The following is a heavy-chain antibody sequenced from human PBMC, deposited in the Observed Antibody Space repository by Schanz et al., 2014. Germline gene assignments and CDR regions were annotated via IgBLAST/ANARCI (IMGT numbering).Heavy chain of an antibody. V-gene: IGHV3-23*01. D-gene: IGHD3-10*01. Sequence: VQLLESGGGLVQPGGSLRLSCAASGFSFSSYAMGWVRQARGKGLEWVSAMNESHSTIYYADSVRGRFTISRDNAENTLYLQMNSLRAEDTAVYYCAKGRFGELSDFDIWGQGTMVTVSS. CDR3: AKGRFGELSDFDI. J-gene: IGHJ3*02. CDR2: MNESHSTI. CDR1: GFSFSSYA.